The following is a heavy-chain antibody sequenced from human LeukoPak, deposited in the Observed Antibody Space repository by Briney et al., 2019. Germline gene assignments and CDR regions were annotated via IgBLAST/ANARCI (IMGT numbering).Heavy chain of an antibody. CDR2: IKQDGSEK. J-gene: IGHJ4*02. CDR3: ARGPARYCGGDCYYIY. V-gene: IGHV3-7*01. CDR1: GFTFSSYW. D-gene: IGHD2-21*02. Sequence: GGSLRLSCAASGFTFSSYWISWVRQAPGKGLEWVANIKQDGSEKYYVDSVKGRFTISRDNAKNSLYLQMNSLRAEDTVVYYCARGPARYCGGDCYYIYWGQGTLVTVSS.